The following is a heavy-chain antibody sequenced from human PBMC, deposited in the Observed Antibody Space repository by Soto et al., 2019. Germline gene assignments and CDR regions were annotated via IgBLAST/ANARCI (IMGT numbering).Heavy chain of an antibody. Sequence: SVKVSCKASGGTFRSYSISWVRQAPGQGLEWMGGIIPIFDITNYAQKFQGRVTITADESTSTAHMELSSLGSDDTAVYYCARPDEGGYSSNHHYYYALDVWGQGTTVTVSS. CDR3: ARPDEGGYSSNHHYYYALDV. CDR2: IIPIFDIT. J-gene: IGHJ6*02. CDR1: GGTFRSYS. V-gene: IGHV1-69*13. D-gene: IGHD3-22*01.